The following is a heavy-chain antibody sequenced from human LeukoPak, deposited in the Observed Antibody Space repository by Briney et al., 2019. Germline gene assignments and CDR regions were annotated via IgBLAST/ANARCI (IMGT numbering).Heavy chain of an antibody. CDR2: ISGSGVST. J-gene: IGHJ4*02. Sequence: PGGSLRLSCAASKFTFSSYAMSWVRQAPGKGLEWVSAISGSGVSTYYADSVKGRFTISRDNSKSTLYLQMNSLRAEDTALYYCASPERYYYGSGGPFDYWGQGTLVTVSS. CDR1: KFTFSSYA. V-gene: IGHV3-23*01. CDR3: ASPERYYYGSGGPFDY. D-gene: IGHD3-10*01.